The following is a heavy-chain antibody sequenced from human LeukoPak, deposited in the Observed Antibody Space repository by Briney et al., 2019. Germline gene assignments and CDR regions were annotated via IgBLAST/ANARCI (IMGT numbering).Heavy chain of an antibody. J-gene: IGHJ4*02. CDR2: ISTSGDT. V-gene: IGHV4-61*02. CDR3: ARAEDGCSSASCYGH. D-gene: IGHD2-2*01. Sequence: SETLSLTCSVSGGSISSGIYYWSWIRQSAEKGLEWIGRISTSGDTSYNPSLKSRVTISIDMSKSQFSLKLSSVSAADTAVYFCARAEDGCSSASCYGHWGQGTLVSVSS. CDR1: GGSISSGIYY.